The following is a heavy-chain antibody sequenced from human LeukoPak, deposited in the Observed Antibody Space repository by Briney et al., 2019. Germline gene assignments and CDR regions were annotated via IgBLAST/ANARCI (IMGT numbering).Heavy chain of an antibody. V-gene: IGHV3-30*03. D-gene: IGHD5-12*01. CDR3: ARGPSGYHNT. CDR1: GFTFSSYG. Sequence: GGSLRLSCAASGFTFSSYGMHWVRPAPGKGLEWVAVISYDGSNKYYADSVKGRFTISRDNSKNTLYLQMNSLRAEDTAVYYCARGPSGYHNTGGQGTLVTVSS. J-gene: IGHJ4*02. CDR2: ISYDGSNK.